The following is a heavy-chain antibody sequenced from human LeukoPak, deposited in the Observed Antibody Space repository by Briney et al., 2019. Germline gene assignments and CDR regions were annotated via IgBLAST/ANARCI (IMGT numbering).Heavy chain of an antibody. J-gene: IGHJ4*02. V-gene: IGHV3-43D*03. CDR1: VFTFDDYA. Sequence: PGGSLRLSCAASVFTFDDYAMHWVRHSPGKGLEWVSLISWDGGSTYYAHSVKGRFTISRDNSKNSLYLQMNSLRAEDSALYYCAKDIAQTSASYFFDYWGQGTLVTVSS. CDR2: ISWDGGST. CDR3: AKDIAQTSASYFFDY. D-gene: IGHD1-26*01.